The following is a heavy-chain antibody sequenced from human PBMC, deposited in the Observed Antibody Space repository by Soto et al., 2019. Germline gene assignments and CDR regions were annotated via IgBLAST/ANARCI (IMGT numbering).Heavy chain of an antibody. D-gene: IGHD3-3*01. CDR3: ARVPRDFWSGYGPQYSWFDP. CDR1: GFTFNDYT. V-gene: IGHV3-21*01. CDR2: ISPSSTYI. Sequence: GGSLRLSCAASGFTFNDYTMNWVRQAPGKGLEWVSSISPSSTYIYYADSVKGRFTISRDNAKNSLYLQMSSLRAEDTAVYYCARVPRDFWSGYGPQYSWFDPWGQGTLVTVSS. J-gene: IGHJ5*02.